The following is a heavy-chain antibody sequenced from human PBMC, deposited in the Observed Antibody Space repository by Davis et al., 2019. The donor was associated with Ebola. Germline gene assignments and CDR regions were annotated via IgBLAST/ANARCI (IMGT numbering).Heavy chain of an antibody. J-gene: IGHJ4*02. V-gene: IGHV3-7*01. CDR2: IKQDGSAE. Sequence: PGGSLRLSCAASGFTFSGSAMHWVRQTPGKGLEWVANIKQDGSAENYVDSVKGRFSISRDNTKNSLYLQMDSLRVEDTAVYYCARDRSGYYGSAYYFDHWGQGTQVTVSS. D-gene: IGHD3-10*01. CDR3: ARDRSGYYGSAYYFDH. CDR1: GFTFSGSA.